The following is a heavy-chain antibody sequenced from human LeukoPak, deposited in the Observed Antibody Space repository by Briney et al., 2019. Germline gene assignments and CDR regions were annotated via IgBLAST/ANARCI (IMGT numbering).Heavy chain of an antibody. CDR1: GVSISSYY. CDR2: IYYSGST. D-gene: IGHD6-13*01. J-gene: IGHJ4*02. CDR3: ARVGSSWYHDY. Sequence: PSETLSLTCTVSGVSISSYYWSWIRQPPGKGLEWIGYIYYSGSTNYNPSLKSRVTISVDTSKNQFSLKLSSVTAADTAVYYCARVGSSWYHDYWGQGTLVTVSS. V-gene: IGHV4-59*08.